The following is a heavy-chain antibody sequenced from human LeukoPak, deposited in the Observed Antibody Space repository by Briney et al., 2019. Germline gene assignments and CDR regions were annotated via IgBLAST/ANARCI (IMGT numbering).Heavy chain of an antibody. CDR2: IYPGDSDT. D-gene: IGHD3-9*01. Sequence: PGESLKISCQGSGSIFTSYWIGWVRQLPGKGLEWMGIIYPGDSDTRYSPSFQGQVTISADKSISTAYLQWSSLKASDTAMYYCARVLRYFDWPGDWFDPWGQGTLVTVSS. J-gene: IGHJ5*02. CDR3: ARVLRYFDWPGDWFDP. V-gene: IGHV5-51*01. CDR1: GSIFTSYW.